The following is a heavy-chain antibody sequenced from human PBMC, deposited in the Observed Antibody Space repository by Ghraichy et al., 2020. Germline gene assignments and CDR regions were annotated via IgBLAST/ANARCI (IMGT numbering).Heavy chain of an antibody. J-gene: IGHJ5*02. CDR3: ARARVWNSYPSNWFDP. V-gene: IGHV4-39*01. Sequence: SQTLSLTCTVSGGSINSPSYYWGWIRQPPGKGLEWIATIYYTGSTYYTPSLKSRLAISVDTSKSQFSLKLSSVTAADTATYFCARARVWNSYPSNWFDPWGQGTLVTVSS. D-gene: IGHD3-3*01. CDR2: IYYTGST. CDR1: GGSINSPSYY.